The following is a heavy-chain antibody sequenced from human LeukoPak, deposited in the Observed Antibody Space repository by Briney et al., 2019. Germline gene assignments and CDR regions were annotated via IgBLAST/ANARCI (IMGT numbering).Heavy chain of an antibody. V-gene: IGHV3-15*01. CDR3: TTEYCASGALTPIDY. Sequence: PGGSLRLSCTASGCIFSNSWMSWVRQAPGKGLEWVGRIKSKSDGGKTDYASPVKGRFTISKDDSKNTLYLQMNSLKSEDTAVYYGTTEYCASGALTPIDYWGQGTLVTVSS. D-gene: IGHD2-8*02. CDR1: GCIFSNSW. CDR2: IKSKSDGGKT. J-gene: IGHJ4*02.